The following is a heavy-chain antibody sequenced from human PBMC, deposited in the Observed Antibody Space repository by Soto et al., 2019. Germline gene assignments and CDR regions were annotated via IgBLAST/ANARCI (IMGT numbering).Heavy chain of an antibody. Sequence: ASGKVSCKASGYTFTSYYMHWVRQAPGQGLEWMGIINPGGGSTSYAQKFQGRVTMTRDTSTSTVYMELSSLRSEDTAVYYCARVPDYDFWSGYYTSYGMDVWGQGTTVTVSS. CDR2: INPGGGST. V-gene: IGHV1-46*01. CDR1: GYTFTSYY. CDR3: ARVPDYDFWSGYYTSYGMDV. D-gene: IGHD3-3*01. J-gene: IGHJ6*02.